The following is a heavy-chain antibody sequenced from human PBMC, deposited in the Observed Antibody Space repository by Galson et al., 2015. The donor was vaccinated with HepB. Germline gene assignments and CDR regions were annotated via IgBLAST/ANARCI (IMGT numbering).Heavy chain of an antibody. CDR3: ARGRPIQLWSEANYYYGMDV. J-gene: IGHJ6*02. Sequence: SVKVSCKASGGTFSSYAISWVRQAPGQGLEWMGGIIPIFGTANYAQKFQGRVTITADESTSTAYMELSSLRSEDTAVYYCARGRPIQLWSEANYYYGMDVWGQGTTVTVSS. D-gene: IGHD5-18*01. CDR1: GGTFSSYA. CDR2: IIPIFGTA. V-gene: IGHV1-69*13.